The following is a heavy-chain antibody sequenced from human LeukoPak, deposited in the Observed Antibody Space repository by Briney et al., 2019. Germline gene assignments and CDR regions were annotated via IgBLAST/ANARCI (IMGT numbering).Heavy chain of an antibody. CDR3: ARKYSSGWPN. Sequence: GESLKISCQGSGYSFTTYWIGWVRQMPGKGLEWTGIIYPGDADTRYSTSFQGQVTISADKSINTAYLQWSSLRASDTAMYYCARKYSSGWPNWGQGTLVTVSS. D-gene: IGHD6-19*01. CDR1: GYSFTTYW. J-gene: IGHJ4*02. CDR2: IYPGDADT. V-gene: IGHV5-51*01.